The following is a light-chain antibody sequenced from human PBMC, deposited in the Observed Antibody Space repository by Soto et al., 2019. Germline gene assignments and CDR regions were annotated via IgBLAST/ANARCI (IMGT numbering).Light chain of an antibody. CDR2: DAS. Sequence: EIVLTQSPATLSLSPGERATLSCRASQSVSSYLAWYQQKPGQAPRLLIYDASNRATGIPARFSGRGSGTDFTLTISSLEPEDFAVYYCQQRSNWPQWTFGQGTKV. J-gene: IGKJ1*01. V-gene: IGKV3-11*01. CDR1: QSVSSY. CDR3: QQRSNWPQWT.